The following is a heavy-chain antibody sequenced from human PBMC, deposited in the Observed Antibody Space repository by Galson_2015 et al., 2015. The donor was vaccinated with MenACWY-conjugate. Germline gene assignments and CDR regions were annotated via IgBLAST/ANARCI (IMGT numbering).Heavy chain of an antibody. CDR3: ARGDYYAYSFDS. J-gene: IGHJ4*02. V-gene: IGHV3-74*01. CDR1: GFPFRNYY. D-gene: IGHD3-10*01. Sequence: LILSCAASGFPFRNYYLHWVRQAPGAGLVWVSRLNGDGQSTNYADSVKGRFSISRDNVKNTLYLQMNSLTAEDTAVYYCARGDYYAYSFDSSGQGALVTVSS. CDR2: LNGDGQST.